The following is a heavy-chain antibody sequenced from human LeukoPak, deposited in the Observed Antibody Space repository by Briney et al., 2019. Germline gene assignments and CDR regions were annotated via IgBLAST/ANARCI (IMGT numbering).Heavy chain of an antibody. J-gene: IGHJ3*02. D-gene: IGHD4-17*01. CDR1: GFTFCSYW. Sequence: GGSLRLSCAASGFTFCSYWMHWVRQAPGRGLVWVSHINSDGKNTDYADSVKGRSTISRDNAKNTLYLQLNSLRAEDTAVYYCARGIATVTTEGDAFDIWGQGTMVTVSS. V-gene: IGHV3-74*01. CDR2: INSDGKNT. CDR3: ARGIATVTTEGDAFDI.